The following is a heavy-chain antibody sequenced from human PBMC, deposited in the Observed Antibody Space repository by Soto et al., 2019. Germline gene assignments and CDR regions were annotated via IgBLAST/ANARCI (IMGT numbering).Heavy chain of an antibody. CDR2: ITTIRGIA. CDR3: ARSGYDSRNWFDP. V-gene: IGHV1-69*02. D-gene: IGHD5-12*01. Sequence: QVQLVQSGAEVKKPGSSVKVSCKASGGTFSSYTISWVRQAPGQGLEWMGRITTIRGIANYAPKFQGRVKITADKSTSTAYMELSSLRSEDTAVYYFARSGYDSRNWFDPWGQGTLVTVSS. J-gene: IGHJ5*02. CDR1: GGTFSSYT.